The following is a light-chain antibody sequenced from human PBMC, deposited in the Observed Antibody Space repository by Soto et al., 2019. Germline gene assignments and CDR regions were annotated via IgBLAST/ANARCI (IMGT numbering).Light chain of an antibody. J-gene: IGKJ2*01. CDR3: QQSYSMYT. CDR1: QSISSY. CDR2: AAS. Sequence: DIPMTQSPSSLSASVGDRVTITCRASQSISSYLNWYQQKPGKAPKLLIYAASSLQSGVPSRFSGSGSGTDFTLTISSLQPEDFATYYCQQSYSMYTFGQGTKLEIK. V-gene: IGKV1-39*01.